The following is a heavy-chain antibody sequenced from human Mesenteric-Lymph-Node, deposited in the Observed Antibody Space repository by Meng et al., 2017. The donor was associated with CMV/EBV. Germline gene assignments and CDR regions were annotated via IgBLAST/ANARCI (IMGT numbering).Heavy chain of an antibody. CDR1: GFTFSSYS. CDR3: ARVSGASWFDP. J-gene: IGHJ5*02. V-gene: IGHV3-74*01. D-gene: IGHD7-27*01. CDR2: INSEGSRT. Sequence: GGSLRLSCAASGFTFSSYSMNWVRQAPGEGLVWVSRINSEGSRTDYADSVKGRFTISRDSAKNTLYLQMNSLRAEDTAVYYCARVSGASWFDPWGQGTLVTVSS.